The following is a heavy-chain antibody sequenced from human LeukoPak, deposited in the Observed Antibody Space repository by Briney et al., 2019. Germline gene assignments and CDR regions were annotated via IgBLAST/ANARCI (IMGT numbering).Heavy chain of an antibody. CDR3: ARVRQQLGHYFDY. Sequence: SETLSLTCAVSGYSLSRGYYWGSIRQPPGKGLEWIGSIYHSGSTYYNPSLKRRVTISVDTSKNQFSLKLSSVTAADTAVYYCARVRQQLGHYFDYWGQGTLVTVSS. D-gene: IGHD6-13*01. J-gene: IGHJ4*02. CDR1: GYSLSRGYY. CDR2: IYHSGST. V-gene: IGHV4-38-2*01.